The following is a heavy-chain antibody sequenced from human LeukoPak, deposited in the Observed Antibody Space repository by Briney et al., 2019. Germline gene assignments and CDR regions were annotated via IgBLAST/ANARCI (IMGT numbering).Heavy chain of an antibody. CDR3: AGGIGGLYDSSGYYNY. CDR2: IYSRGRT. J-gene: IGHJ4*02. V-gene: IGHV3-53*01. D-gene: IGHD3-22*01. Sequence: PGGSLRLSCAASGFTVSSNYMSWVRQAPGKGLEWVAVIYSRGRTYYSESVKGRFTISRDNSKNTLFLQMNSPRAEATAVYYCAGGIGGLYDSSGYYNYWGQGTLVTVSS. CDR1: GFTVSSNY.